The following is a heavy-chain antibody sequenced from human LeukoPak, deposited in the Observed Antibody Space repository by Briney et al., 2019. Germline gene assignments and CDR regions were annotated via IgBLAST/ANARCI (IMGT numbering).Heavy chain of an antibody. CDR1: GITLSNYG. V-gene: IGHV3-23*01. J-gene: IGHJ4*02. D-gene: IGHD2-15*01. CDR2: ISDRGGST. CDR3: ARRGVVIRAVLVVGFHKEAYYFDS. Sequence: GGSLRLSCVVSGITLSNYGMSWVRQAPGKGLEWVAGISDRGGSTNYADSVKGRFTISRDNPKNTLYLQMNSLRSEDTAVYFCARRGVVIRAVLVVGFHKEAYYFDSWGQGALVTVSS.